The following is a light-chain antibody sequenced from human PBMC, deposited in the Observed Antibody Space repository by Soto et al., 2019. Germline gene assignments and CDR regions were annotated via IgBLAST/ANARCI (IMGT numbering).Light chain of an antibody. Sequence: IRMTQSPSSFSASTGDRVTITCRASQGISSYLAWYQQKPGEVPKPLIYDASALQAGVPSRFSGSGSGTDFTLTISSLQPEDVATYYWQKYKSAPLTLGPGKLREL. CDR3: QKYKSAPLT. V-gene: IGKV1-27*01. CDR2: DAS. CDR1: QGISSY. J-gene: IGKJ5*01.